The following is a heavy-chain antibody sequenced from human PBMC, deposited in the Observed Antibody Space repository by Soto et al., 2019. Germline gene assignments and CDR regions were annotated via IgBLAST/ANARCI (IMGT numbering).Heavy chain of an antibody. Sequence: QVQLVESGGGVVQPGRSLRLSCAASGFTFSSYGMHWVRQAPGKGLEWVAVIWYDGSNKYYADSVKGRFTISRDNSKNTLYLQMNSLRXXDTXXXXCXREESYWGQGTLVTVSS. V-gene: IGHV3-33*01. J-gene: IGHJ4*02. CDR1: GFTFSSYG. D-gene: IGHD3-10*01. CDR3: XREESY. CDR2: IWYDGSNK.